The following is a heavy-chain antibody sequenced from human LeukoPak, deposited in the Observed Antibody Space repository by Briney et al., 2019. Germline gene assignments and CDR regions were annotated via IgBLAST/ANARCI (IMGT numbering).Heavy chain of an antibody. CDR1: GGSISSSSYY. V-gene: IGHV4-39*07. CDR2: IYYSGST. CDR3: AADGMFDAFDI. J-gene: IGHJ3*02. Sequence: SETLSLTYTVSGGSISSSSYYWGWIRQPPGKGLEWIGSIYYSGSTNYNPSLTSRVTISVDTSKNQFSLKLSSVTAADTAVYYCAADGMFDAFDIWGQGTMVTVSS. D-gene: IGHD3-10*02.